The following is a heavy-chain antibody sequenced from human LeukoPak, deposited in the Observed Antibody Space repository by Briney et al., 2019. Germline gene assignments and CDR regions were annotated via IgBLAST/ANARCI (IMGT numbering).Heavy chain of an antibody. CDR2: INHSGST. CDR3: ARQIASAGTAGFDF. J-gene: IGHJ4*02. V-gene: IGHV4-34*01. D-gene: IGHD6-13*01. CDR1: GGSFSGYY. Sequence: SETLSLTCAVYGGSFSGYYWSWIRQPPGKGLEWIGEINHSGSTNYNPSLKSRVTISVDTSKNQFSLRLRSVTAADTAVYHCARQIASAGTAGFDFWGQGALVTVSS.